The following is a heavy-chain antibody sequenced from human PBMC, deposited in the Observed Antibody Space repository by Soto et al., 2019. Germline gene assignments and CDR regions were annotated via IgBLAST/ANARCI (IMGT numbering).Heavy chain of an antibody. CDR2: MYYSGST. Sequence: PSETLSLTCTVSGGSITNYYWSWIRQSPGKGLEWIGYMYYSGSTNYNPSLKSRVTISVDRSKNQFSLKLSSVTAADTAMYYCARGPPLGYWGQGTLVTVSS. CDR1: GGSITNYY. CDR3: ARGPPLGY. V-gene: IGHV4-59*12. J-gene: IGHJ4*02.